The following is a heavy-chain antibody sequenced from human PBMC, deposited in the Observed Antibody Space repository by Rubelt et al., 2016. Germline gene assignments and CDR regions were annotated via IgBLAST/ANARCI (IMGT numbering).Heavy chain of an antibody. D-gene: IGHD6-13*01. V-gene: IGHV4-39*01. CDR2: IYFNGRT. J-gene: IGHJ4*02. CDR1: GGSTSSGDYY. Sequence: QLQLQESGPGLVKSSETLSLTCNVSGGSTSSGDYYWGWIRQPPGKGLEWIGSIYFNGRTFYSASLKSRLGMSIDTSKNQLSLRRKSVAAADTAKYDCARRIAADGHFDVWGEGTLVTVSS. CDR3: ARRIAADGHFDV.